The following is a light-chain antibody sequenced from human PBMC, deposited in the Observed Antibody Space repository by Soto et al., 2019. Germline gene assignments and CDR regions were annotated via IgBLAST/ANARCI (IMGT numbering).Light chain of an antibody. Sequence: PATLSVSPGERATLSFIASQSVSRYLAWYQQKPGQAPRLLIFDASNRATGIPARFSGSGSGTDFTLTISSLQPEDFAIYYCQQLSNLPLVTFGGGTKLDIK. J-gene: IGKJ4*01. CDR1: QSVSRY. CDR3: QQLSNLPLVT. V-gene: IGKV3-11*01. CDR2: DAS.